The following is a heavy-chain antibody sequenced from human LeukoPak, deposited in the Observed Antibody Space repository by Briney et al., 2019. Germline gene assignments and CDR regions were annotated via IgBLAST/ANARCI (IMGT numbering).Heavy chain of an antibody. J-gene: IGHJ4*02. CDR3: ARGAQLWYFDY. CDR2: ISAYNGNT. Sequence: GASVKVSCKASGYTFTSYSLTWVRQAPGQGLEWMGWISAYNGNTNYAQKLQGRVTMTTDTSTSTAYMELRSLRSDDTAVYYCARGAQLWYFDYWGQGTLVTVSS. V-gene: IGHV1-18*01. D-gene: IGHD5-18*01. CDR1: GYTFTSYS.